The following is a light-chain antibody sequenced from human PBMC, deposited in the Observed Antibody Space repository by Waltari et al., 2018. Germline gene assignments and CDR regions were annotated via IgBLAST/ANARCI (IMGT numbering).Light chain of an antibody. V-gene: IGKV3-11*01. CDR2: HAV. Sequence: EIVFTQSPGTLSLSPGERATLSCRASQNLNSYLAWYQQKPGQAPRLLIYHAVNRATGIPARFSGSGSGTDFTLTISSLEPEDSATYYCLQRSRWPTFGQGTKVEIK. J-gene: IGKJ1*01. CDR1: QNLNSY. CDR3: LQRSRWPT.